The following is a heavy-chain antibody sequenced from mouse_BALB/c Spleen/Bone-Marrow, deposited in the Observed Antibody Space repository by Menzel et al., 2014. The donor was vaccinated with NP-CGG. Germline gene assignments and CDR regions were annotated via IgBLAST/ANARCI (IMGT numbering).Heavy chain of an antibody. V-gene: IGHV1-54*01. CDR1: GYAFTNYL. CDR3: ARELGVFAY. J-gene: IGHJ3*01. Sequence: QVQLQQPGAELARPGTSVKVSCKASGYAFTNYLIERVKQRPGQGLEWIGVINPGSGGTNYNEKFKGKATLTADKSSSTAYMQLSSLTSDDSAVYFCARELGVFAYWCQGTLVTVSA. D-gene: IGHD4-1*01. CDR2: INPGSGGT.